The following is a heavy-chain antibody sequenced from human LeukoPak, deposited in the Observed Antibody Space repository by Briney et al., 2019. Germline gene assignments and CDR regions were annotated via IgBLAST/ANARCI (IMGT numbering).Heavy chain of an antibody. J-gene: IGHJ4*02. Sequence: GGSLRLSCAASGFTFNSYAMSWVRQAPGKGLEWVSAISARGGTTYYADSVKGRFTISRDNSKNTLYLQMNSLRAEDTAVYYCAKGVDIVVVPASDYWGQGTLVTVSS. V-gene: IGHV3-23*01. CDR2: ISARGGTT. CDR3: AKGVDIVVVPASDY. D-gene: IGHD2-2*03. CDR1: GFTFNSYA.